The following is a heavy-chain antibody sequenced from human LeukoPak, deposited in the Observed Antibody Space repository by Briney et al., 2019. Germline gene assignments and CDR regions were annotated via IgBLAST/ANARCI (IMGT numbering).Heavy chain of an antibody. Sequence: SETLSLTCAVSGGSISSSNWWSWVRQPPGKGLEWIGEIYHSGSTNYNPSLKSRVTISVDKSKNQFSLKLSSVTAADTAVYYCARTIQLWFRDAFDIWGQGTMVTVSS. V-gene: IGHV4-4*02. CDR1: GGSISSSNW. J-gene: IGHJ3*02. CDR3: ARTIQLWFRDAFDI. D-gene: IGHD5-18*01. CDR2: IYHSGST.